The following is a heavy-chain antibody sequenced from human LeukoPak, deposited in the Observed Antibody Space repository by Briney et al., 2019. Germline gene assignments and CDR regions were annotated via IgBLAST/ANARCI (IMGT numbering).Heavy chain of an antibody. CDR3: ARQGYCSSSSCYEGYYFDN. D-gene: IGHD2-2*01. J-gene: IGHJ4*02. Sequence: PSETLSLTCTISGGSISTYYRSWIRQPPGKGLEWIGYIHYSGGTNHNPSLKSRVTISVDTSKNQFSLKLSSVTAADTAVYYCARQGYCSSSSCYEGYYFDNWGQGTLVTVSS. V-gene: IGHV4-59*08. CDR1: GGSISTYY. CDR2: IHYSGGT.